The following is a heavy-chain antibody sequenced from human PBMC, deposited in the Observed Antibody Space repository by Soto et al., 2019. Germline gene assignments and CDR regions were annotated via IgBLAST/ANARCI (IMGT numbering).Heavy chain of an antibody. D-gene: IGHD1-26*01. J-gene: IGHJ4*02. CDR2: MQPSTGRT. CDR1: RYGLTCLG. CDR3: ARGVSAGVDY. V-gene: IGHV1-8*01. Sequence: SVEVSCRACRYGLTCLGIKWVRQTAGQGLEWMGWMQPSTGRTGYAQKFQGRVTMTRDTSINTAYMELTTITSDDTAFYYCARGVSAGVDYWSQGTLVTVSS.